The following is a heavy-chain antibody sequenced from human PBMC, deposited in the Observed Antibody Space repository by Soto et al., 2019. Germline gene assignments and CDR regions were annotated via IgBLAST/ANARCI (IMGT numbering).Heavy chain of an antibody. CDR3: VRVLGSIVGDTSHYYGMDV. CDR2: TYYRSKWYN. CDR1: GDSVSSNSAA. V-gene: IGHV6-1*01. D-gene: IGHD1-26*01. J-gene: IGHJ6*01. Sequence: PSQTLSLTCALSGDSVSSNSAAWNWIRQSPSRSLKWLGRTYYRSKWYNDYAVSVKSRITINPDTSKNQFSLQLNSVTPEDTAVYYCVRVLGSIVGDTSHYYGMDVRGQRTTDPVSS.